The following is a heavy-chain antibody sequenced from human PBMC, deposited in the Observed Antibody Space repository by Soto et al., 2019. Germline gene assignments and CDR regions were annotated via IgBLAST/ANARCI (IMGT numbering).Heavy chain of an antibody. J-gene: IGHJ4*02. Sequence: SEKLYHTCTVYGGEFSGYYCNWIRQPPGKGLEWIGEINHSGSTNYNPSLKSRVTISVDTSKNQFSLKLSSVTAADTAVYYCARGYCRNFDYWGQGTLVTVS. CDR2: INHSGST. D-gene: IGHD2-15*01. CDR1: GGEFSGYY. V-gene: IGHV4-34*01. CDR3: ARGYCRNFDY.